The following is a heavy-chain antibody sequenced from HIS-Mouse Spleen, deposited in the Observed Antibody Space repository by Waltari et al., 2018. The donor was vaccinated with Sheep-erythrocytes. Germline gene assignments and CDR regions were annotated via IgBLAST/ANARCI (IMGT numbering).Heavy chain of an antibody. CDR1: GYTFTSYD. V-gene: IGHV1-8*01. J-gene: IGHJ5*02. CDR2: MNPKSGNT. D-gene: IGHD6-13*01. CDR3: AGGIAAAGTDWFDP. Sequence: QVQLVQSGAEVKKPGASVKVSCKAAGYTFTSYDINWVRQATGQGLEWMGWMNPKSGNTGYAQKFQGRVTMTRKTSISTAYMGLSSLRSEDTAVYYCAGGIAAAGTDWFDPWGQGTLVTVSS.